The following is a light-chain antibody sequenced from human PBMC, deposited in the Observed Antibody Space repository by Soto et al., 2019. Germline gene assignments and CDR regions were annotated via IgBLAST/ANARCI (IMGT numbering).Light chain of an antibody. Sequence: QSALTQPASVSGSPGQSITISCTGTSSDVGGYNYVSWYQQHPGKAPKLMIYDVSNRPSGVSNRFSGSKSGNTASLTISGLQAEDEADYYCTSYTSSGTPDVFGTGTKLTGL. CDR2: DVS. V-gene: IGLV2-14*01. CDR1: SSDVGGYNY. J-gene: IGLJ1*01. CDR3: TSYTSSGTPDV.